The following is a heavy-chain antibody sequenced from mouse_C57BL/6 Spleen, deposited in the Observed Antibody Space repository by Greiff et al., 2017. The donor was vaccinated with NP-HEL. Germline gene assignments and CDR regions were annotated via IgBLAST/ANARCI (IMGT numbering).Heavy chain of an antibody. V-gene: IGHV5-6*01. J-gene: IGHJ4*01. CDR2: ISSGGSYT. Sequence: EVHLVESGGDLVKPGGSLKLSCAASGFTFSSYGMSWVRQTPDKRLEWVATISSGGSYTYYPDSVKGRFTISRDNAKNTLYLQMSSLKSEDTAMYYCARHGDYDAMDYWGQGTSVTVSS. CDR1: GFTFSSYG. CDR3: ARHGDYDAMDY.